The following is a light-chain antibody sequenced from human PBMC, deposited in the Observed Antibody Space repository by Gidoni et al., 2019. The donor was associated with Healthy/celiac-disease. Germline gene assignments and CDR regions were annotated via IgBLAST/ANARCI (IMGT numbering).Light chain of an antibody. J-gene: IGKJ4*01. Sequence: ELVLTQSPATLSLSPGERATLSCRASQSVSSYLAWYQQKPGQAPRLLIYDASNRATGIPARFSGSGSGKDFTLTISSLEPEDFAVYYCQQRSNWPFTFGGGTKVEIK. CDR1: QSVSSY. V-gene: IGKV3-11*01. CDR3: QQRSNWPFT. CDR2: DAS.